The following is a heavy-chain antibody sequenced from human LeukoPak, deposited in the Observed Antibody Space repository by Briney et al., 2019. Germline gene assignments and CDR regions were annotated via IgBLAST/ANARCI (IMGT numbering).Heavy chain of an antibody. CDR2: IKSKTDGGTT. CDR3: TTDETYYYDSSGYLENN. D-gene: IGHD3-22*01. Sequence: GGSLRLSCAASGFTFSNAWMSWVRQAPGKGLEWVGRIKSKTDGGTTDYAAPVKGRFTISRGDSKNTLYLQMNSLKTEDTAVYYCTTDETYYYDSSGYLENNWGQGTLVTVSS. CDR1: GFTFSNAW. J-gene: IGHJ4*02. V-gene: IGHV3-15*01.